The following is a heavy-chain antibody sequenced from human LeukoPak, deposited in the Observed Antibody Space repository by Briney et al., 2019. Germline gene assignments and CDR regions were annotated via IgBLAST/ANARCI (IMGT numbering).Heavy chain of an antibody. CDR2: TIPILGIA. D-gene: IGHD6-19*01. J-gene: IGHJ4*02. CDR1: GGTFSSYA. V-gene: IGHV1-69*04. CDR3: ARGGAVAGSVDY. Sequence: SVKVSCKASGGTFSSYAISWVRQAPGQGLEWMGRTIPILGIANYAQKFQGRVTITADKSTSTAYMELSSLRSEDTAVYYCARGGAVAGSVDYWGQGTLVTVSS.